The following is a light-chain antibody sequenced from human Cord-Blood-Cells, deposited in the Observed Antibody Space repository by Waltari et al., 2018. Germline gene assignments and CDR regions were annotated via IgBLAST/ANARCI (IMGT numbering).Light chain of an antibody. CDR3: SSYTSSSTLV. V-gene: IGLV2-14*01. J-gene: IGLJ1*01. CDR2: DVS. CDR1: RTDVGGYNH. Sequence: QSALTPPASVSGSPGQSITISCTGTRTDVGGYNHVSWYQQHPGKAPKLMIYDVSNRPSGVSNRFSGSKSGNTASLTISGLQAEDEADYYCSSYTSSSTLVFGTGTKVTVL.